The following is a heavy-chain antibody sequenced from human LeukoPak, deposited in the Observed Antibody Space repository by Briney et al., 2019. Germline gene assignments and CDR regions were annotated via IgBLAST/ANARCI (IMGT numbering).Heavy chain of an antibody. CDR3: ATANQDYDFWSGLGY. CDR1: GYTFTSYY. D-gene: IGHD3-3*01. V-gene: IGHV1-46*03. CDR2: INPSGGST. Sequence: GASVKVSCKASGYTFTSYYMHWVRQAPGQGLEWMGIINPSGGSTSYAQKFQGRVTMTRDTSTSTVYMELSSLRSEDTAVYYCATANQDYDFWSGLGYWGQGTLVTVS. J-gene: IGHJ4*02.